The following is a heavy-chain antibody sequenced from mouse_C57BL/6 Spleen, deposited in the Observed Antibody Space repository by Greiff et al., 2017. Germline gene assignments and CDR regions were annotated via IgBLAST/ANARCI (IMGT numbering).Heavy chain of an antibody. CDR3: ARRGLRYYFDY. V-gene: IGHV1-26*01. J-gene: IGHJ2*01. CDR1: GYTFTDYY. Sequence: EVQLQQSGPELVKPGASVKISCKASGYTFTDYYMNWVKQSHGKSLEWIGDINPNNGGTSYNQKFKGKATLTVDKSSSTAYMELRSLTSEDSAVYYCARRGLRYYFDYWGQGTTLTVSS. CDR2: INPNNGGT. D-gene: IGHD1-1*01.